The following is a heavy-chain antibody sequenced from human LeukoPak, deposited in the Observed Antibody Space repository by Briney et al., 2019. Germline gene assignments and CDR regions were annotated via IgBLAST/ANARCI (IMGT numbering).Heavy chain of an antibody. D-gene: IGHD6-6*01. CDR2: IRYDGSNK. Sequence: PGGSLRLSCAASGFTFSSYGMHWVRQAPGKGLEWVAFIRYDGSNKYYADSVKGRFTISRDNSKNTLYLQMNSLRAEDTAVYYCAKGRGIAARPGIAGSWGQGTLVTVSS. CDR3: AKGRGIAARPGIAGS. CDR1: GFTFSSYG. V-gene: IGHV3-30*02. J-gene: IGHJ4*02.